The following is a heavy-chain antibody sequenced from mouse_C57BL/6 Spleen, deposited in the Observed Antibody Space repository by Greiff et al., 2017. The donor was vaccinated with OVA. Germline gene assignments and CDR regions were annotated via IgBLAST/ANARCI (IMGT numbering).Heavy chain of an antibody. CDR2: INPNNGGT. J-gene: IGHJ1*03. Sequence: VQLKESGPELVKPGASVKIPCKASGYTFTDYNMDWVKQSHGKSLEWIGDINPNNGGTIYNQKFKGKATLTVDKSSSTAYMELRSLTSEDTAVYYCARGHYGSSYGNWYFDVWGTGTTVTVSS. D-gene: IGHD1-1*01. CDR3: ARGHYGSSYGNWYFDV. V-gene: IGHV1-18*01. CDR1: GYTFTDYN.